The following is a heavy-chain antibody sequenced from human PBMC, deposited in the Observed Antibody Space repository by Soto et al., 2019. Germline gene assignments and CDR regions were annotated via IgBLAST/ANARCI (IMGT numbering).Heavy chain of an antibody. CDR3: ARDRGGYGNFDY. CDR2: IYYSGST. D-gene: IGHD5-12*01. V-gene: IGHV4-31*02. J-gene: IGHJ4*02. Sequence: PSETLSLTCTVSGGSISRGAYYWSWIHQHPGRGLEWIGYIYYSGSTYYNPSLKSRVTISLDASKNQFSLKLNSVTAADTAVYYCARDRGGYGNFDYWGQGTLVTVSS. CDR1: GGSISRGAYY.